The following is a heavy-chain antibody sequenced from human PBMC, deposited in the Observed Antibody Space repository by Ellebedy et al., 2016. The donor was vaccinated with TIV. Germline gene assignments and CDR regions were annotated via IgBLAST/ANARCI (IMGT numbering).Heavy chain of an antibody. D-gene: IGHD2-21*01. J-gene: IGHJ4*02. V-gene: IGHV3-48*04. CDR1: GFSFSDYS. Sequence: GESLKISCVASGFSFSDYSINWVRQAPGKGLEWISYVRSDKRARFYADSVKGRFTISRDNAKKSVYLQMNSLRAEDTAIYYCARLNFGDSFDSWGQGTLVTVSS. CDR3: ARLNFGDSFDS. CDR2: VRSDKRAR.